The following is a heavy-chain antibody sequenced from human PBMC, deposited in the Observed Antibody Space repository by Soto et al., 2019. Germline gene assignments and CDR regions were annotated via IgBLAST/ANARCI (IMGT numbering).Heavy chain of an antibody. CDR3: ARESEDLTSNFDY. Sequence: GGSLRLSCAASGFTLSSYMMNWVRQAPGKGLEWVSSISSTTNYIYYGDSMKGRFTISRDNAKNSLYLEMNSLRAEDTAVYYCARESEDLTSNFDYWGQGTLVTVSS. CDR1: GFTLSSYM. J-gene: IGHJ4*02. V-gene: IGHV3-21*06. CDR2: ISSTTNYI.